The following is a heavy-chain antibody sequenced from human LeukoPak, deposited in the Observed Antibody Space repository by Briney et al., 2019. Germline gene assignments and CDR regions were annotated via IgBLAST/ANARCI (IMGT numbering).Heavy chain of an antibody. CDR2: INWNGDKI. D-gene: IGHD2-21*01. Sequence: GRSLRLSCAASGFIFDDHVMHWVRQAPGEGLEWVSRINWNGDKIGYADSVEGRFTISRDNAKNSLYLQMNSLGPEDTALYYCAKGGGIQLWLQYYFDHWGQGTLVTVSS. CDR3: AKGGGIQLWLQYYFDH. V-gene: IGHV3-9*01. CDR1: GFIFDDHV. J-gene: IGHJ4*02.